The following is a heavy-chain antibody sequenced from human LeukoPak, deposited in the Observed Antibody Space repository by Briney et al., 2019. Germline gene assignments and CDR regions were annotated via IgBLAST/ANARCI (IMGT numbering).Heavy chain of an antibody. D-gene: IGHD3-10*01. V-gene: IGHV1-18*01. CDR3: ARGLRPSDYYYMDV. CDR1: GYTFSNYG. Sequence: GASVKVSCKASGYTFSNYGISWVRQAPGQGLEWMAWISAYNGNTNYAQKFQGRVTMTTDTPTSTAYMELRSLRSDDTAVYYCARGLRPSDYYYMDVWGKGTTVTVSS. CDR2: ISAYNGNT. J-gene: IGHJ6*03.